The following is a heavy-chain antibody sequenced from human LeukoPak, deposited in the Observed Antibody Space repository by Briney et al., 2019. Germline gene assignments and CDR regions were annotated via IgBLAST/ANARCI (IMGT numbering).Heavy chain of an antibody. CDR1: GYTFTGYY. Sequence: ASVEVSCKASGYTFTGYYMHWVRQAPGQGLEWMGWINPNSGGTNYAQKFQGRVTMTRDTSISTAYMELSRLRSDDTAVYYCAREGYSSSYFAETNRFDPWGQGTLVTVSS. V-gene: IGHV1-2*02. D-gene: IGHD6-13*01. J-gene: IGHJ5*02. CDR2: INPNSGGT. CDR3: AREGYSSSYFAETNRFDP.